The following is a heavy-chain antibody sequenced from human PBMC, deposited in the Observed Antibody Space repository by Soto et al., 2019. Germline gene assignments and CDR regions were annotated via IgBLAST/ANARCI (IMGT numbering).Heavy chain of an antibody. CDR2: IIPIFGTA. D-gene: IGHD6-6*01. V-gene: IGHV1-69*13. J-gene: IGHJ5*02. Sequence: GASVKVSCKASGGTFSSYAISWVRQAPGQGLEWMGGIIPIFGTANYAQKFQGRVTITADESTSTAYMELSSLRSEDTAVYYYARAGKAARPGNWFDPWGQGTLVTVSS. CDR3: ARAGKAARPGNWFDP. CDR1: GGTFSSYA.